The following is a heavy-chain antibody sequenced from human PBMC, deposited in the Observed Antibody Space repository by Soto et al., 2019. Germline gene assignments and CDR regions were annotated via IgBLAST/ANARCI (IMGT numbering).Heavy chain of an antibody. CDR1: GGSVSSGSYF. V-gene: IGHV4-61*01. CDR3: ARAPPFAS. CDR2: VSSSGNT. J-gene: IGHJ4*02. Sequence: QVQLQASGPGLVKPSETLSLTCTVSGGSVSSGSYFWSWVRQPPGKGLELIGYVSSSGNTNYKPSLKSRVTISVDTSKNQFSLNLRSVTAADTAVYYCARAPPFASWGQGILVTVSS.